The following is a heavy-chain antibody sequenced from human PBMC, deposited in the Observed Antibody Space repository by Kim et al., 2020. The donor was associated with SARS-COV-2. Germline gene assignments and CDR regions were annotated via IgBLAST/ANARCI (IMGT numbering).Heavy chain of an antibody. J-gene: IGHJ5*02. V-gene: IGHV1-3*01. D-gene: IGHD2-8*01. CDR3: AREGVYWGQEGGPFDP. CDR1: GYTFTSYA. Sequence: ASVKVSCKASGYTFTSYAMHWVRQAPGQRLEWMGWINAGNGNTKYSQKFQGRVTITRDTSASTAYMELSSLRSEDTAVYYCAREGVYWGQEGGPFDPWGQGTLVTVSS. CDR2: INAGNGNT.